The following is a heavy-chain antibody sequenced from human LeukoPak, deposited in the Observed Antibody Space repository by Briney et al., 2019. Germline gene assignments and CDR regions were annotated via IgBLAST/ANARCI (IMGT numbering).Heavy chain of an antibody. CDR2: ISAYNGNT. CDR1: GYTFTSYG. J-gene: IGHJ3*02. D-gene: IGHD2-2*01. Sequence: ASVKASCKASGYTFTSYGISWVRQAPGQGLEWMGWISAYNGNTNYAQKLQGRVTMATDTSTSTAYMELRSLRSDDTAVYYCARAVRHASAFDIWGQGTMVTVSS. CDR3: ARAVRHASAFDI. V-gene: IGHV1-18*01.